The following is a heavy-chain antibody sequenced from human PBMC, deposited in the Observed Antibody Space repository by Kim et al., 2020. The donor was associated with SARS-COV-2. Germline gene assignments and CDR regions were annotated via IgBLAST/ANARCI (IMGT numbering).Heavy chain of an antibody. D-gene: IGHD1-26*01. CDR1: GFTFSSYA. Sequence: GGSLRLSCSASGFTFSSYAMHWVRQAPGKGLEYVSAISSNGGSTYYADSVKGRFTISRDNSKNTLYLQMSSLRAEDTAVYYCVKEGATGGGAFDIWGQGTMVTVSS. V-gene: IGHV3-64D*09. J-gene: IGHJ3*02. CDR2: ISSNGGST. CDR3: VKEGATGGGAFDI.